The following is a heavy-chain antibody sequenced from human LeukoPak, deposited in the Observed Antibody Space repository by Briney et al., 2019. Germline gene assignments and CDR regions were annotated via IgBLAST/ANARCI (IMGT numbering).Heavy chain of an antibody. CDR2: IYTSGST. Sequence: PSETLSLTCTVSGGSISSGSYYWSWIRQPAGKGLEWIGRIYTSGSTNYNPSLKSRVTISLDTSKNQFSLRLSSVTAADTAVYYCARDHFTPSAGYMDVWGKGTTVTVSS. J-gene: IGHJ6*03. V-gene: IGHV4-61*02. CDR3: ARDHFTPSAGYMDV. CDR1: GGSISSGSYY. D-gene: IGHD2-15*01.